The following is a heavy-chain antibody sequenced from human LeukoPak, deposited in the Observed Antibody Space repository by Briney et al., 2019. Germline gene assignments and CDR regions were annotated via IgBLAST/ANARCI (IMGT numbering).Heavy chain of an antibody. D-gene: IGHD5-24*01. CDR2: IYHSGST. CDR1: GGSISSGGYY. V-gene: IGHV4-30-2*01. Sequence: PSETLSLTCTVSGGSISSGGYYWSWIRQPPGKGLEWIGYIYHSGSTYYNPSLKSRVTISVDRSKNQFSLKLSSVTAADSAVYYCARKQDGYKIDYWAREPWSPSPQ. J-gene: IGHJ4*02. CDR3: ARKQDGYKIDY.